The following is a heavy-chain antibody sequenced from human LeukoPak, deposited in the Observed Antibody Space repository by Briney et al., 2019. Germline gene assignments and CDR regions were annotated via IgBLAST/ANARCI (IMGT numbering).Heavy chain of an antibody. V-gene: IGHV4-59*08. J-gene: IGHJ4*02. CDR3: ARLPPPKTYDILTGYIGPRFDY. CDR2: IYYSGST. Sequence: SETLSLTCTVSGGSISSYYWSWIRQPPGKGLEWIGYIYYSGSTNYNPSLKSRVTISVDTSKNQFSLKLSSVTAADTAVYYCARLPPPKTYDILTGYIGPRFDYWGQGTLVTVSS. CDR1: GGSISSYY. D-gene: IGHD3-9*01.